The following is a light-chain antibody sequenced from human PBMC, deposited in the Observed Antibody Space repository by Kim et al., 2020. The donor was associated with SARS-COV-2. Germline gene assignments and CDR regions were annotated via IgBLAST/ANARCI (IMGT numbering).Light chain of an antibody. J-gene: IGLJ3*02. CDR1: NTNVGNQG. CDR3: TAWDSSLDAQV. Sequence: QAGLTQPPSVSKGLRQTATLTCTGSNTNVGNQGATWLQQHQGHPPKLLFYRNNNRPSGISERFSASRSGNTASLTITGLQPEDEADYYCTAWDSSLDAQVFGGGIQLTVL. CDR2: RNN. V-gene: IGLV10-54*04.